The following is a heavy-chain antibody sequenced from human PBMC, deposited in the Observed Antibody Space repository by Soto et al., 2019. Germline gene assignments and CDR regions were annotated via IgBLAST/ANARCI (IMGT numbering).Heavy chain of an antibody. D-gene: IGHD1-20*01. Sequence: EVQLVESGGGLVQPGGSLKLSCATSGFTFSDSAIHWVRQASGKGLEWVGRIRSKTNSYATVYGASVKGRFTISRDDSENTAYLQMNSLKIEDTAVYYCTRPITGTDGAVVNVMDVWGQGTTVTVSS. J-gene: IGHJ6*02. CDR1: GFTFSDSA. V-gene: IGHV3-73*02. CDR3: TRPITGTDGAVVNVMDV. CDR2: IRSKTNSYAT.